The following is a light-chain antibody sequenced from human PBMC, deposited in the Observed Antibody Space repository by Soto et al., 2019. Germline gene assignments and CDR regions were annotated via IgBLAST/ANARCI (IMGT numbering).Light chain of an antibody. Sequence: DIPMTQSPSTLSASIGDRVTITCRASQTISSWLAWYQPKPGKAPNILIYKASTLKRGVASRFSGTVSETEFTLNISSLQHDDTAAYYRQQYKSSWTFGQGTKVEIK. CDR3: QQYKSSWT. V-gene: IGKV1-5*03. CDR2: KAS. J-gene: IGKJ1*01. CDR1: QTISSW.